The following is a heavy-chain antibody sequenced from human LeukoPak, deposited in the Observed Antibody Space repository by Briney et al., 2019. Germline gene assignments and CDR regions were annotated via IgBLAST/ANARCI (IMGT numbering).Heavy chain of an antibody. CDR2: ITSSGSST. V-gene: IGHV3-23*01. J-gene: IGHJ4*02. Sequence: GGSLRLSCAASGFTFSSYEMNWVRQAPGRGLEWVSYITSSGSSTYYADSVKGRFTISRDNSMNTLYLQMNSLRAEDTAVYYCAKDTGGIAVAGTRFDYWGQGTLVTVSS. CDR3: AKDTGGIAVAGTRFDY. CDR1: GFTFSSYE. D-gene: IGHD6-19*01.